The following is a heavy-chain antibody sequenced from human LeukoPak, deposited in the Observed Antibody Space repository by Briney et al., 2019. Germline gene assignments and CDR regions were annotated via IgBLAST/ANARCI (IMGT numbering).Heavy chain of an antibody. CDR1: GYTFTSYG. CDR2: ISAYNGNT. CDR3: ARAASSGPLYYGMDV. D-gene: IGHD6-25*01. V-gene: IGHV1-18*01. J-gene: IGHJ6*02. Sequence: ASVKVSCKASGYTFTSYGITWVRQAPGQGLEWMGWISAYNGNTNYAQKLQGRVTMTTDTPTSTAYMELRSLRSDDTAVYYCARAASSGPLYYGMDVWGQGTTVTVSS.